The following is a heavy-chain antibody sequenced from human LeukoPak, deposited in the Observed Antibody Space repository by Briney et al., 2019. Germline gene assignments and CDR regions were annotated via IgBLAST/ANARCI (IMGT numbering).Heavy chain of an antibody. CDR2: IWYDGSNK. Sequence: PGGSLRLSCAASGFTFSSYGMLWVRQAPGKGLEWVAVIWYDGSNKYYADSVKGRFTISRDNSKNTLYLQMNSLRAEDTAVYYCARDLFPETDSGSYLHYWGQGTLVTVSS. D-gene: IGHD1-26*01. CDR1: GFTFSSYG. CDR3: ARDLFPETDSGSYLHY. J-gene: IGHJ4*02. V-gene: IGHV3-33*01.